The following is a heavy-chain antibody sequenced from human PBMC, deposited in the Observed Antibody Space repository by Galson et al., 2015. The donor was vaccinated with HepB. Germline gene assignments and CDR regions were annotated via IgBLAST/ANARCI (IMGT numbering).Heavy chain of an antibody. CDR2: IPYDGSYK. V-gene: IGHV3-30-3*01. J-gene: IGHJ4*02. CDR1: GFTFCSYA. D-gene: IGHD6-19*01. CDR3: AREGMAGTLDY. Sequence: ALRLSCAASGFTFCSYAMHWVRQAPGKGLQWVAIIPYDGSYKYYADSVKGRFTISRDNSKNTLYLHMSSLRAEDTAVYYCAREGMAGTLDYWGQGTLITVSS.